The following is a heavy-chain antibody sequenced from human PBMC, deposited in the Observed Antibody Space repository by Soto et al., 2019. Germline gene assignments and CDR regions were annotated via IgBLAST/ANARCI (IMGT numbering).Heavy chain of an antibody. J-gene: IGHJ6*02. CDR1: GFSLSNARMG. Sequence: QVTLKASGPVLVKPTETLTLTCTVSGFSLSNARMGVSWIRQPPGKALEWLAHIFSNDEKSYSTSLKSRLTISKDTSKIPVVLTMSNMDPVDTATYYCARIRRVAMVRGDYDYGMDVWGQGTTVTVSS. V-gene: IGHV2-26*01. CDR3: ARIRRVAMVRGDYDYGMDV. D-gene: IGHD3-10*01. CDR2: IFSNDEK.